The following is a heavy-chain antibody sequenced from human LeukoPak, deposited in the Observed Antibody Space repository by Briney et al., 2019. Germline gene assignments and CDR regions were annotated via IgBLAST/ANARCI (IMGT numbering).Heavy chain of an antibody. CDR3: ARLRYCSSTSCYTPAYYNWFDP. J-gene: IGHJ5*02. CDR1: GGSISSSSYY. D-gene: IGHD2-2*02. V-gene: IGHV4-39*01. Sequence: SETLSLTCTVSGGSISSSSYYWGWIRQPPGKGLEWIGSIYYSGSTYYNPSLKSRVTISVDTSKNQFSLKLSSVTAADTAVYYCARLRYCSSTSCYTPAYYNWFDPWGQGTLVTVSS. CDR2: IYYSGST.